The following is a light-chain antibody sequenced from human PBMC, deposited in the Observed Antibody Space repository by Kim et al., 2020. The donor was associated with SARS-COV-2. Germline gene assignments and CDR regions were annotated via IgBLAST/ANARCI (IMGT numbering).Light chain of an antibody. CDR1: SLRSYY. J-gene: IGLJ2*01. CDR2: GKN. Sequence: SSELTQDPAVSVALGQTVRITCQGDSLRSYYASWYQQKPGQAPVLVIYGKNNRPSGIPDRFSGSSSGNTASLTITGAQAEDEADYYCSSRARGSNHRLFG. CDR3: SSRARGSNHRL. V-gene: IGLV3-19*01.